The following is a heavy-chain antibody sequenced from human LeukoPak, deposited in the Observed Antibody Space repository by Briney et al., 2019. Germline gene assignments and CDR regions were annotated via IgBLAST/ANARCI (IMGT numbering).Heavy chain of an antibody. J-gene: IGHJ4*02. CDR1: AFIFRHAW. CDR2: IRSGGAR. CDR3: AVDTPVIPAHIDY. D-gene: IGHD3-16*02. Sequence: GSLRLPCAASAFIFRHAWMNWVRQAPGKGLQWLGRIRSGGAREYAAPAQGRFTITRDDSKNTAYLQMNNLDTDDTAVYFCAVDTPVIPAHIDYWGQGTLVTVSS. V-gene: IGHV3-15*01.